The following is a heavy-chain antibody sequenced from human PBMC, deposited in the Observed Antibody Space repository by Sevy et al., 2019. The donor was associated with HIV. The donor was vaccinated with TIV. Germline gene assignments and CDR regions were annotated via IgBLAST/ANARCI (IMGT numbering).Heavy chain of an antibody. D-gene: IGHD5-18*01. CDR1: GFTFSNYA. V-gene: IGHV3-23*01. CDR3: ASGDTTMITDLDY. CDR2: INNGGST. Sequence: GGSLRLSCGASGFTFSNYAMSWVRQAPGKGPEWVSGINNGGSTYYADSVKGRFTISRDNSKKMVFLQMNSLRTEDTAVYYCASGDTTMITDLDYWGQGALVTVSS. J-gene: IGHJ4*02.